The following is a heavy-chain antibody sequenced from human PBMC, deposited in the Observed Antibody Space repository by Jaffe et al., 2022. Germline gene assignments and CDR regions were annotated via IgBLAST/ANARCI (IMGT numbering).Heavy chain of an antibody. CDR1: GYSISSGYY. CDR3: ARAVDYGDPLPLDAFDI. Sequence: QVQLQESGPGLVKPSETLSLTCAVSGYSISSGYYWGWIRQPPGKGLEWIGSIYHSGSTYYNPSLKSRVTISVDTSKNQFSLKLSSVTAADTAVYYCARAVDYGDPLPLDAFDIWGQGTMVTVSS. J-gene: IGHJ3*02. CDR2: IYHSGST. V-gene: IGHV4-38-2*01. D-gene: IGHD4-17*01.